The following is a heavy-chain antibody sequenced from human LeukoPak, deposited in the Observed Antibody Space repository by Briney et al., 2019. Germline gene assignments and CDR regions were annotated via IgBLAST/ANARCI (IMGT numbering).Heavy chain of an antibody. J-gene: IGHJ5*02. V-gene: IGHV4-39*01. CDR2: IYHSGNT. CDR3: AGSNYDNWFDP. CDR1: GGSISSGSYY. D-gene: IGHD3-10*01. Sequence: KPSETLSISCTVAGGSISSGSYYCGWIRQPPGKGLEWIGSIYHSGNTYYNPSLKSRVTLSVDTSKNQFSLKLSSVTAADTAVYYCAGSNYDNWFDPWGQGTLVSVSS.